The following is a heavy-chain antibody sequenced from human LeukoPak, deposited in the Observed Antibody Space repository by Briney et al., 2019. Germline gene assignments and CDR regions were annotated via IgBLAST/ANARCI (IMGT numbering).Heavy chain of an antibody. CDR2: IYYSGST. Sequence: PSETLSLTCTVSGGSISSSSYYWGWIRQPPGKGLEWIGSIYYSGSTYYNPSLKRRVTISVDTSKNQFSLKLSSVTAADTAVYYCARHLWFGDYYFDYWGQGTLVTVSS. CDR1: GGSISSSSYY. V-gene: IGHV4-39*01. J-gene: IGHJ4*02. D-gene: IGHD3-10*01. CDR3: ARHLWFGDYYFDY.